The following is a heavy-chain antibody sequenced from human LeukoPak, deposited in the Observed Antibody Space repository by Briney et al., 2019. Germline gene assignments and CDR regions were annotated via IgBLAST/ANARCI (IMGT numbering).Heavy chain of an antibody. CDR3: ARSRDGFNMDYDY. D-gene: IGHD5-24*01. CDR1: GDSINSSSHY. Sequence: SETLSLTCTVSGDSINSSSHYWGWIRQPPGKGLDWIGTIHDSGNTYYNPSFKSRVTISVDTSKSQFSLKLTSVTAADTAIYYCARSRDGFNMDYDYWGQGTLATVS. V-gene: IGHV4-39*07. J-gene: IGHJ4*02. CDR2: IHDSGNT.